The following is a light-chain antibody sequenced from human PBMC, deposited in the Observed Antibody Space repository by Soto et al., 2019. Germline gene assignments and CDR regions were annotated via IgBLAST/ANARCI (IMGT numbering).Light chain of an antibody. J-gene: IGLJ2*01. CDR3: RSYTSSSTVV. CDR2: DVS. Sequence: QSALTQPASVSGSPGQSITISCTGTSSDVGGYNYVSWYQQHPGKAPKLMIYDVSNRPSGVSDRSSGSKSGNTASLTISGLQAEDEADYYCRSYTSSSTVVFGGGTKLTVL. CDR1: SSDVGGYNY. V-gene: IGLV2-14*01.